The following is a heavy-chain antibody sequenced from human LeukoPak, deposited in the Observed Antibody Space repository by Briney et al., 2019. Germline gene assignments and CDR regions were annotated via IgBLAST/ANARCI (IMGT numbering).Heavy chain of an antibody. Sequence: LSLTCTVSGGSISSSSYYWGWIRQPPGKGLEWVSYISSSSSTIYYADSVKGRFTISRDNAKNSLYLQMNSLRAEDTAVYYCARGAYYYDSSGGLAFDIWGQGTMVTVSS. J-gene: IGHJ3*02. V-gene: IGHV3-11*04. CDR3: ARGAYYYDSSGGLAFDI. CDR2: ISSSSSTI. CDR1: GGSISSSSYY. D-gene: IGHD3-22*01.